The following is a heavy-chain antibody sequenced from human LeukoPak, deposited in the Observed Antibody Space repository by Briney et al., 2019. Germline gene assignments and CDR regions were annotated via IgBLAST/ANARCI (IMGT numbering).Heavy chain of an antibody. CDR1: GFTFSSYS. J-gene: IGHJ4*02. CDR3: AREDIPPGPTVPNSMIDY. D-gene: IGHD4-17*01. V-gene: IGHV3-21*01. CDR2: ISSSSSSYI. Sequence: GGSLRLSCAASGFTFSSYSMNWVRQAPGKGLEWVSSISSSSSSYIYYADSVRGRFTISRDNAKNSLYLQMNSLRAEDTAVYYCAREDIPPGPTVPNSMIDYWGQGTLVTVSS.